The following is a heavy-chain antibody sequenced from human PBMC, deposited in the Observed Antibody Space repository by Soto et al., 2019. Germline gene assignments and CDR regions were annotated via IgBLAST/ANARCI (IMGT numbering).Heavy chain of an antibody. CDR2: VNPILSMS. V-gene: IGHV1-69*04. Sequence: QVQLVQSGAEVKRPGSSVKVSCKASGDTFSFYSINWVRHAPGLGLEWMGRVNPILSMSNYAQRFQGRVTMTADKSTSTAYMEISGLRSEDTAMYYCATSYGSGYRAFDYWGQGALVTVSS. CDR3: ATSYGSGYRAFDY. CDR1: GDTFSFYS. J-gene: IGHJ4*02. D-gene: IGHD3-10*01.